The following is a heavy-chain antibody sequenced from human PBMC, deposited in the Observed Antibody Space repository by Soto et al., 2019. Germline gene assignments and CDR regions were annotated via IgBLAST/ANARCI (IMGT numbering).Heavy chain of an antibody. J-gene: IGHJ6*02. CDR3: ARANTIRPYYFNMDV. CDR1: GYTFTAYY. V-gene: IGHV1-2*04. D-gene: IGHD3-22*01. CDR2: INPNSGGT. Sequence: ASVKVSFKASGYTFTAYYIHWLRQGPGRGLEWVGWINPNSGGTYYAQKFQAWSTMTRDTSISTAYLELSGLTSNDTAVYYCARANTIRPYYFNMDVWGQGTTVTVSS.